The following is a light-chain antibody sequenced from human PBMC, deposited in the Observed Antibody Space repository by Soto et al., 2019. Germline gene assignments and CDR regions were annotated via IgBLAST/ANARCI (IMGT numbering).Light chain of an antibody. J-gene: IGLJ1*01. CDR3: CSYAGSSTYV. Sequence: QSALTQPASVSGSPGQSITISCTGTSRDVGIYNLVSWYQPHPGKVPKLIIYEDTKRPSGISSRFSGSESGITAFLTISGLQAEDEADYYCCSYAGSSTYVFGTGTKVTVL. CDR1: SRDVGIYNL. CDR2: EDT. V-gene: IGLV2-23*01.